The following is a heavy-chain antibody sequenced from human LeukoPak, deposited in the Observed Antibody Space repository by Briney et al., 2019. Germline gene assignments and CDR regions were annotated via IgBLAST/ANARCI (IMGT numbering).Heavy chain of an antibody. CDR3: ARAGLQGRGSIAALGY. J-gene: IGHJ4*02. V-gene: IGHV1-8*01. CDR1: GYTFTSYD. D-gene: IGHD6-6*01. CDR2: MNPNSGNT. Sequence: ASVKVSCKASGYTFTSYDINWVRQATGQGLEWMGWMNPNSGNTGYAQKFQGRVTMTRNASISTAYMELSSLRSEDTAVYYCARAGLQGRGSIAALGYWGQGTLVTVSS.